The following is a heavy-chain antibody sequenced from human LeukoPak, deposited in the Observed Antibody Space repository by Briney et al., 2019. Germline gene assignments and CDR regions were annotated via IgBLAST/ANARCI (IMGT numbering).Heavy chain of an antibody. D-gene: IGHD6-19*01. CDR3: ARDVPGWYYFDD. V-gene: IGHV3-74*01. CDR1: GFTLNGYW. CDR2: INSDGSTT. Sequence: GGSLRLSCAAPGFTLNGYWMHWVRQAPGKGLVWVSRINSDGSTTSYADSVKGGFTISRDNSKNTLYLQMNSLRAEDTAVYFCARDVPGWYYFDDWGQGTLVTVSS. J-gene: IGHJ4*02.